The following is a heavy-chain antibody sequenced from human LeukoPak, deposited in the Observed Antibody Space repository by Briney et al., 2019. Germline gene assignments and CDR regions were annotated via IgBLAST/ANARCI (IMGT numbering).Heavy chain of an antibody. V-gene: IGHV7-4-1*02. CDR3: ANTYYYDSSGYYAGGRAFDI. CDR1: GYTFTSYA. CDR2: INTNTGNP. Sequence: ASVKVSCKASGYTFTSYAMNWVRQAPGQGREWMGWINTNTGNPTYAQGFTGRFVFSLDTSVSTAYLQISSLKAEDTAVYYCANTYYYDSSGYYAGGRAFDIWGQGTMVTVSS. D-gene: IGHD3-22*01. J-gene: IGHJ3*02.